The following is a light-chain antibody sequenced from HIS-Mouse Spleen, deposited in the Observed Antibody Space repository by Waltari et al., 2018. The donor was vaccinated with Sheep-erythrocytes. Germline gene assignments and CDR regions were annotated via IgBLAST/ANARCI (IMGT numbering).Light chain of an antibody. CDR3: QSADSSGTYRV. CDR1: ALPKQY. V-gene: IGLV3-25*03. J-gene: IGLJ2*01. CDR2: KDS. Sequence: SYELTQPPSVSVSPGQTARITCSGDALPKQYAYWYQQKPGQAPVLGIYKDSERPSGTPVRFAGSSSGTTVTLTISGVQAEDEAYYYCQSADSSGTYRVFGGGTKLTVL.